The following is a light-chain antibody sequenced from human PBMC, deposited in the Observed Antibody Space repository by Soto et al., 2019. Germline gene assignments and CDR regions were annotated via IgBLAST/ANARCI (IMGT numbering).Light chain of an antibody. CDR3: QQANSFPLT. CDR1: QSISSW. V-gene: IGKV1-5*01. J-gene: IGKJ4*01. Sequence: DIQMTQSPSTLSASVGDRVTITCRASQSISSWLAWYQQKPGKAPKLLIYDASSLESGVPSRFSGNRSGTEFTLTISSLQPDDFATYYCQQANSFPLTFGGGTKVDIK. CDR2: DAS.